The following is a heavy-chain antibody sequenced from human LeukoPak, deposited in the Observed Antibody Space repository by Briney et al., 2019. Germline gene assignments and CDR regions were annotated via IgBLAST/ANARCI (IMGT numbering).Heavy chain of an antibody. CDR2: INAGNGNT. V-gene: IGHV1-3*01. Sequence: ASVKVSCKASGYTFINCTLHWVRQAPGQRLEWMGWINAGNGNTKYSQKFQGRVTITTDTSASTACMELSSLRSEDTAVYYCARWGDSSSWYAPGSAYYYGMDVWGQGTTVTVSS. CDR1: GYTFINCT. J-gene: IGHJ6*02. CDR3: ARWGDSSSWYAPGSAYYYGMDV. D-gene: IGHD6-13*01.